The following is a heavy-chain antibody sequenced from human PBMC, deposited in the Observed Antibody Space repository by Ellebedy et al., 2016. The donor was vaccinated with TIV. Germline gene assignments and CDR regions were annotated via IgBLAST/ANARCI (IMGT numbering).Heavy chain of an antibody. V-gene: IGHV3-23*01. D-gene: IGHD4-17*01. Sequence: GESLKISCAASGFTFSSHAMSWVRQAPGKGLEWVSVISASGGSLVYADSVKGRFTISRDKSKNTLYLPMNSLRAEDTAVYYCAKSRTTMTTSFDYWGQGTLVTVSS. CDR1: GFTFSSHA. J-gene: IGHJ4*02. CDR3: AKSRTTMTTSFDY. CDR2: ISASGGSL.